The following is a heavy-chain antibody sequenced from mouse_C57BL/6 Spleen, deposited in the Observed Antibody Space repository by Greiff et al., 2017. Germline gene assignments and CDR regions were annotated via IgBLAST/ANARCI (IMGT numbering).Heavy chain of an antibody. V-gene: IGHV1-31*01. CDR3: ATGTGVFAY. J-gene: IGHJ3*01. Sequence: VQLQQSGPELVKPGASVKISCKASGYSFTGYYMHWVKQSHGHILDWIGDIYPYNGVSSYNQKFKGKATWTVDKSSSTAYMELRSLTSEGSAVYYCATGTGVFAYWGQGTLVTVSA. CDR2: IYPYNGVS. D-gene: IGHD4-1*01. CDR1: GYSFTGYY.